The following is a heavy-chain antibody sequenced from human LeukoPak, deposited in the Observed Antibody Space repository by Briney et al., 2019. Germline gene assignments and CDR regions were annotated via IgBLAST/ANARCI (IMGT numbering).Heavy chain of an antibody. CDR2: FYHSGSS. D-gene: IGHD3-10*01. CDR1: GYSISSGYY. Sequence: SETLSLTCTVSGYSISSGYYWGWIRQPPGKGLEWIGNFYHSGSSYYNPSLKSRVTISVDTSKNQFSLKLSSVTAADTAVYYCARADYSARIYYYYYMDVWGKGTTVTVSS. V-gene: IGHV4-38-2*02. CDR3: ARADYSARIYYYYYMDV. J-gene: IGHJ6*03.